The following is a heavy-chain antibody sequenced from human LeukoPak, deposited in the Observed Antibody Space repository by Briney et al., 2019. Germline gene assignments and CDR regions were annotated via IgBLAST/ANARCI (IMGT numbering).Heavy chain of an antibody. CDR1: GFTFSSYA. D-gene: IGHD4-17*01. J-gene: IGHJ4*02. V-gene: IGHV3-74*01. CDR3: AREGYTVTIDS. CDR2: VNSAASST. Sequence: GGSLRLSCSVSGFTFSSYAMSWVRQAPGKGLVWVSRVNSAASSTSYADSVRGRFTISRDNAKNTVYLQMNSLRAEDTAVYYCAREGYTVTIDSWGQGTLVTVSS.